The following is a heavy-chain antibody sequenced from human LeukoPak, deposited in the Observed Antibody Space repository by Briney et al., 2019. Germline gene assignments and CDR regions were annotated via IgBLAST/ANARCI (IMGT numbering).Heavy chain of an antibody. J-gene: IGHJ4*02. CDR3: ARGKTGRSSHYFDY. V-gene: IGHV4-34*01. D-gene: IGHD3-9*01. Sequence: SETLSLTCAAYGGSFSGYYWSWIRQPPGKGLEWIGEINHSGSTNYNPSLKSRVTISVDTSKNQFSLKLSSVTAADTAVYYCARGKTGRSSHYFDYWGQGTLVTVSS. CDR1: GGSFSGYY. CDR2: INHSGST.